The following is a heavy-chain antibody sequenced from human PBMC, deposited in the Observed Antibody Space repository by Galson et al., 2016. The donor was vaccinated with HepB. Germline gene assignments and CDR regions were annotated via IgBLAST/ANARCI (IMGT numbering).Heavy chain of an antibody. CDR3: ARQVYYSTGYYYP. CDR1: GGSITSGAYY. J-gene: IGHJ5*02. V-gene: IGHV4-31*03. D-gene: IGHD3-9*01. Sequence: TLSLTCTVSGGSITSGAYYWTWIRQHPGKGLEWIGLIYSNGNTHYNASIKSRLTISVDTSQNQFSLKLSAVTAADTAVYYCARQVYYSTGYYYPWGQGTLVTVSS. CDR2: IYSNGNT.